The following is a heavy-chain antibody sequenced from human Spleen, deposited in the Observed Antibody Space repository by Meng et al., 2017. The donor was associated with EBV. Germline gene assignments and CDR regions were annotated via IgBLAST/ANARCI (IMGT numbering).Heavy chain of an antibody. Sequence: QVQLVQSGAEVKKPGSSVKVSCKSSGGTFSNSGITWVRQAPGQGLEWMGGIIPLFGTANYAREFQGRVTITADESTSTVFMELSSLRSEDTAVYYCARGGGTTGLWFSDYWGQGTLVTVSS. J-gene: IGHJ4*02. CDR3: ARGGGTTGLWFSDY. V-gene: IGHV1-69*01. CDR2: IIPLFGTA. D-gene: IGHD2/OR15-2a*01. CDR1: GGTFSNSG.